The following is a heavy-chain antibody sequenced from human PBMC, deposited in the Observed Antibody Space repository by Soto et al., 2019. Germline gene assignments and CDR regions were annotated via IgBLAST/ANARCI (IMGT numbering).Heavy chain of an antibody. CDR2: INPSGGST. D-gene: IGHD2-15*01. Sequence: ASVKVSCQPSGYTFTSYYMHWLRKTPGQGLEWMGIINPSGGSTSYAQKFQGRVTMTRDTSTSTVYMELNSLRAEDTAVYYCAAVVGHCSGGNCSGYWGQGTLVTVSS. CDR1: GYTFTSYY. CDR3: AAVVGHCSGGNCSGY. V-gene: IGHV1-46*01. J-gene: IGHJ4*02.